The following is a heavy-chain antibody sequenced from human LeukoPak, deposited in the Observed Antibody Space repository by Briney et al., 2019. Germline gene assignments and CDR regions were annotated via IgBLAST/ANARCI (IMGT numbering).Heavy chain of an antibody. CDR2: VDHEDGET. J-gene: IGHJ4*02. D-gene: IGHD3-10*01. V-gene: IGHV1-69-2*01. CDR1: GYTFTDYY. CDR3: ATLVTMRL. Sequence: AAVKVSCKDSGYTFTDYYMHWVQQAAGKGREWMGLVDHEDGETIYAEKFQGSVTLPEDTSTDTAYMELSSLRSEDMAVYSCATLVTMRLWGQGTLVTVSS.